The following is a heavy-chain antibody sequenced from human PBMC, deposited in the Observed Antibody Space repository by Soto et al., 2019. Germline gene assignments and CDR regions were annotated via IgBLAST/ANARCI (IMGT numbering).Heavy chain of an antibody. J-gene: IGHJ4*02. CDR3: ARHYHGFDY. V-gene: IGHV5-51*01. D-gene: IGHD3-16*02. Sequence: PGESLKISCKGSGYSFTTNWIAWVRQMPGKGLEWVGVIYFGDSDTRYSPSLQGQVTMSVDKSITTAYLQWNNLKASDTAVYYCARHYHGFDYWGQGTPVTVSS. CDR1: GYSFTTNW. CDR2: IYFGDSDT.